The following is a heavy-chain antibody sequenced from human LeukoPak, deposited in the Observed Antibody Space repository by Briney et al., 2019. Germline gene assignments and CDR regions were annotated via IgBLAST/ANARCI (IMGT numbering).Heavy chain of an antibody. Sequence: GGSLRLSCAASGFAFSSYGMHWVRQAPGKGLDWVAVIWYDGSNKYYADSVKGRFTISRDNSKNTLYLQMNSLRAEDTAVYYCARDSTYITYYYGSGSRSQLDYWGQGTLVTVSS. D-gene: IGHD3-10*01. J-gene: IGHJ4*02. CDR3: ARDSTYITYYYGSGSRSQLDY. CDR2: IWYDGSNK. CDR1: GFAFSSYG. V-gene: IGHV3-33*01.